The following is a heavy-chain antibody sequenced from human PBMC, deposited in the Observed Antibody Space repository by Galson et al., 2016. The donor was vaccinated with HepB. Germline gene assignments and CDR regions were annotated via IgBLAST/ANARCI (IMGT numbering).Heavy chain of an antibody. V-gene: IGHV3-48*02. J-gene: IGHJ4*02. CDR1: GFTFSSYS. CDR2: ISSRTNTI. D-gene: IGHD6-13*01. Sequence: SLRLSCAASGFTFSSYSMSWVRQAPGKGLEWVSYISSRTNTIYYADSMKGRISISRDNAKNFLFLQMNSLRDEDTAVYYCVRDGGSWYLDYFDNWGRGILVTVSS. CDR3: VRDGGSWYLDYFDN.